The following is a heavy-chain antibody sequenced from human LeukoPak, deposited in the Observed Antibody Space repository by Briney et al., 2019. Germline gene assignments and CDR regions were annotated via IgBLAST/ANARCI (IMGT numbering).Heavy chain of an antibody. V-gene: IGHV3-74*01. CDR2: INSDRSST. CDR1: GFTFSSYW. J-gene: IGHJ4*02. CDR3: ARDLWGYCSGGSCYSGFASDY. D-gene: IGHD2-15*01. Sequence: GGSLRLSCAASGFTFSSYWMHWVRQAPGKGLVWVSRINSDRSSTSYADSVKGRFTISRDTAKNTLYLQMNSLRAEDTAVYYCARDLWGYCSGGSCYSGFASDYWGQGTLVTVSS.